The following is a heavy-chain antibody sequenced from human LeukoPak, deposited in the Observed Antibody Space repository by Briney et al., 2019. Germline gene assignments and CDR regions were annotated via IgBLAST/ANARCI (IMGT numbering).Heavy chain of an antibody. CDR1: GYTFTSYG. D-gene: IGHD3-9*01. J-gene: IGHJ6*02. Sequence: ASVKVSCKASGYTFTSYGISWVRQAPGQGLEWMGWISDYNGNTNYAQKLQGRVTMTTDTSTSTAYMELRILRSDDTAVYYCARDGDYDILTGLSDYYYGMDVWGQGTTVTVSS. V-gene: IGHV1-18*01. CDR2: ISDYNGNT. CDR3: ARDGDYDILTGLSDYYYGMDV.